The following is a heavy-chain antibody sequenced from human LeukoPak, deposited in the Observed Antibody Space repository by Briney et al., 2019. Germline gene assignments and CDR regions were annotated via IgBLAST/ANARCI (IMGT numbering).Heavy chain of an antibody. V-gene: IGHV3-23*01. CDR2: ISGSGGST. J-gene: IGHJ4*02. CDR3: AKIAAAGTSHFDY. Sequence: GGSLRLSCAASGFTFSSYAMSWVRQAPGKGLEWVSAISGSGGSTYYADSVKGRFTISRDNPKNTLCLQMNSLRAEDTAVYYCAKIAAAGTSHFDYWGQGTLVTVSS. D-gene: IGHD6-13*01. CDR1: GFTFSSYA.